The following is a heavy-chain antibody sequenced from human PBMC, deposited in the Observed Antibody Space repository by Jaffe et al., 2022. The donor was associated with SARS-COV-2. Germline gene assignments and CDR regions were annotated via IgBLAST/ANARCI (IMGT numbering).Heavy chain of an antibody. J-gene: IGHJ4*02. CDR3: ARQGQWLDQYYFDY. CDR1: GGSISSYY. D-gene: IGHD6-19*01. V-gene: IGHV4-59*08. Sequence: QVQLQESGPGLVKPSETLSLTCTVSGGSISSYYWSWIRQPPGKGLEWIGYIYYSGSTNYNPSLKSRVTISVDTSKNQFSLKLSSVTAADTAVYYCARQGQWLDQYYFDYWGQGTLVTVSS. CDR2: IYYSGST.